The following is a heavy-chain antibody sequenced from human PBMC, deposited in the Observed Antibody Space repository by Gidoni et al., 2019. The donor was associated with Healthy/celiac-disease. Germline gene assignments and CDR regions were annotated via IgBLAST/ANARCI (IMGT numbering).Heavy chain of an antibody. V-gene: IGHV4-59*01. Sequence: QVQLQESGPGLVKASETLSLTCTVSGGSISSYYWSWIRQPPGKGLEWIGYIYYSGSTNYNPSLKSRVTISVDTSKNQFSLKLSSVTAADTAVYYCASGGWDYFDYWGQGTLVTVSS. CDR3: ASGGWDYFDY. CDR2: IYYSGST. CDR1: GGSISSYY. J-gene: IGHJ4*02.